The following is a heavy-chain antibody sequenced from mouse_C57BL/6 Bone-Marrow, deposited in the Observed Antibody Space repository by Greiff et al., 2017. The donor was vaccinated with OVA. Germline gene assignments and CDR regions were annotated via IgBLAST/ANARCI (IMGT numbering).Heavy chain of an antibody. CDR3: ASPMLNYYGSSYGGFFDV. CDR2: IDPEDGET. D-gene: IGHD1-1*01. Sequence: VQLQQSGAELVKPGASVKLSCTASGFNIKDYYMHWVKQRTEQGLEWIGRIDPEDGETKYAPKFQGKATITADTSSNTAYLQLSSLTSEDTAVYYCASPMLNYYGSSYGGFFDVWGTGTTVTVSS. V-gene: IGHV14-2*01. J-gene: IGHJ1*03. CDR1: GFNIKDYY.